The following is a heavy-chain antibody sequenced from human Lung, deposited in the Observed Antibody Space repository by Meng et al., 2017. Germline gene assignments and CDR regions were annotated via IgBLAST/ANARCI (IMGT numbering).Heavy chain of an antibody. V-gene: IGHV3-74*03. D-gene: IGHD2-8*01. CDR2: INTDASST. CDR3: ARYAVWVIFDH. Sequence: GESLKISCAASGFTFSSYNMHWVRQTPGEGLVWVSRINTDASSTTYADSVKGRFTISRDDAKNTVYLQMNSLRAEDTAVYYCARYAVWVIFDHWGQGALVTVSS. J-gene: IGHJ4*02. CDR1: GFTFSSYN.